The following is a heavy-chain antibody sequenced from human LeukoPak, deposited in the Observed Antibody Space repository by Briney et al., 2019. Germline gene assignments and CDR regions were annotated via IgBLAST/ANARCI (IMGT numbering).Heavy chain of an antibody. CDR1: GGSFSGYY. CDR2: INHSGST. Sequence: SETLSLTCAVYGGSFSGYYWSWIRQPPGKGLEWIGEINHSGSTNYNPSLKSRDTISVDTSKNQFSLKLSSVTAADTAVYYCASGPMMATTRGAFDYWGQGTLVTVSS. CDR3: ASGPMMATTRGAFDY. J-gene: IGHJ4*02. D-gene: IGHD5-24*01. V-gene: IGHV4-34*01.